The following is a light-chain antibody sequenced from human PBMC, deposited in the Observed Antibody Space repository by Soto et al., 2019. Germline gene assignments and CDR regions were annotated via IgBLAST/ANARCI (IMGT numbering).Light chain of an antibody. CDR3: LQHNFYPPT. V-gene: IGKV1-17*03. Sequence: DIQMTQSPSAMSASVGDRVTITCRASQGIHKYLAWFQQKPGKVPKRLIYGASSLQSRVPSRFSGSGSWTEFTLTVSSLQPEDFATYYCLQHNFYPPTFGQGTRLE. CDR1: QGIHKY. CDR2: GAS. J-gene: IGKJ5*01.